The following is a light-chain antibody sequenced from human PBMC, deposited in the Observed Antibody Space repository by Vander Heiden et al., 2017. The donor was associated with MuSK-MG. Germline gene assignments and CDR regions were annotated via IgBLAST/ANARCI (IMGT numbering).Light chain of an antibody. CDR1: QSVSSSY. CDR2: GAS. J-gene: IGKJ1*01. V-gene: IGKV3-20*01. CDR3: QQYGSSPWT. Sequence: EIVLTQSPGTLSLSPGERATLSRRASQSVSSSYLAWYQQKPGQAPRLLIYGASSRDTGIPDRFSGSGSGTDFTLTISRLEPEDFAVYYCQQYGSSPWTFGQGTKVEIK.